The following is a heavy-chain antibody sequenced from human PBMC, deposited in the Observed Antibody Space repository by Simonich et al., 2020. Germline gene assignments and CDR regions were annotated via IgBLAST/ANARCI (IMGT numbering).Heavy chain of an antibody. Sequence: QVQLVQSGAEVKKPGASVKVSCKASGYTFTSYGISWVRQAPGQGLEWMGWIRAYNGNTNYARKLKGRVTMTTDTPTSTDYMELRSLRSYDTAVYYCARASRGTWWYYYFDYWGQGTLVTVSS. D-gene: IGHD2-15*01. CDR2: IRAYNGNT. V-gene: IGHV1-18*01. CDR3: ARASRGTWWYYYFDY. CDR1: GYTFTSYG. J-gene: IGHJ4*02.